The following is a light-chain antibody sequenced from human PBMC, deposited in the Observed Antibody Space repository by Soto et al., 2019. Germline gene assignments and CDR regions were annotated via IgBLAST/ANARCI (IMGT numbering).Light chain of an antibody. CDR3: ATWDSSLSAVV. CDR1: SSNIGNNY. Sequence: QSVLTQPPSVSGAPGQKVTISCSGSSSNIGNNYVSWYQQLPGTAPKLLIYDNNKRPSGIPDRFSGSKSGTSATLAISGPRTEDEADYYCATWDSSLSAVVFGGGTKLTVL. J-gene: IGLJ2*01. V-gene: IGLV1-51*01. CDR2: DNN.